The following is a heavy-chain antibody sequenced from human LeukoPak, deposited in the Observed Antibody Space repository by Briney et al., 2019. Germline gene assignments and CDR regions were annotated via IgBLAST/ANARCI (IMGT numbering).Heavy chain of an antibody. V-gene: IGHV4-39*01. Sequence: MTSETLSLTCTVSGGSISSSSYYWGWIRQPPGKGLEWIGSIYYSGSTYYNPYLKSRVTISVDTSKNQFSLKLSSVTAADTAVYYCARQGGIVRATQGYWGQGTLVTVSS. CDR1: GGSISSSSYY. D-gene: IGHD1-26*01. CDR3: ARQGGIVRATQGY. CDR2: IYYSGST. J-gene: IGHJ4*02.